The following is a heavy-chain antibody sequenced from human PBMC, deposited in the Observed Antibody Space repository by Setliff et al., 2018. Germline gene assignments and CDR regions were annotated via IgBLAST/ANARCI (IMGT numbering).Heavy chain of an antibody. D-gene: IGHD3-10*01. CDR3: ARQPSSGAYYNPRPYYFDY. CDR2: VHFGGDT. V-gene: IGHV4-61*01. CDR1: GGSISSSSYY. Sequence: SETLSLTCTVSGGSISSSSYYWSWVRQSPGKGLEWIGFVHFGGDTNYNPSLKSRVTMSADTSNNQFSLNLRSVTAADTGVYFCARQPSSGAYYNPRPYYFDYWGQGTLVTVSS. J-gene: IGHJ4*02.